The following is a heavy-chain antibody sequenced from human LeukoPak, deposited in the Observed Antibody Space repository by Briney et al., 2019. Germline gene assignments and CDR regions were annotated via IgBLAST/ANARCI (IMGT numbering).Heavy chain of an antibody. CDR3: ARVFITMIVSY. J-gene: IGHJ4*02. D-gene: IGHD3-22*01. CDR2: IYYSGST. Sequence: PSETLSLTCTVSGGSISSYYWGWIRQPPGKGLEWIGSIYYSGSTYYNPSLKSRVTISVDTSKSQFSLKLSSVTAADTAVYYCARVFITMIVSYWGQGTLVTVSS. CDR1: GGSISSYY. V-gene: IGHV4-39*07.